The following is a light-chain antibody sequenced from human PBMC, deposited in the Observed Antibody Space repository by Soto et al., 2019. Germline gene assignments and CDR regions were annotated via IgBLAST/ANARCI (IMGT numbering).Light chain of an antibody. J-gene: IGKJ4*01. CDR2: AAS. V-gene: IGKV1-8*01. Sequence: AIRMTQSPSSLSASTGDRVTITCRASQGISSYLAWYQQKPGKAPKLLIYAASTLQSGVPSRFSGSGSGTDFTLTIRCLQSEDFATYYCQQYYSYSLTFGGGTKVEIK. CDR1: QGISSY. CDR3: QQYYSYSLT.